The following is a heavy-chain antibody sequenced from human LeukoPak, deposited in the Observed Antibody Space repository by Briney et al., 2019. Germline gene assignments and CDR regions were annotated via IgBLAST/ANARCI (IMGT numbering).Heavy chain of an antibody. Sequence: PSETLSLTCTVCVGFLGSSRFYWAWARQTPGERLGWLGCLAYRGSTDYKSTLKSRVTVSVDAAKNQFTLCLSSVTAADSALLYCASSTSYYNGTSGFFEYWGQGILVTVSS. D-gene: IGHD3-22*01. CDR2: LAYRGST. CDR1: VGFLGSSRFY. J-gene: IGHJ4*02. V-gene: IGHV4-39*01. CDR3: ASSTSYYNGTSGFFEY.